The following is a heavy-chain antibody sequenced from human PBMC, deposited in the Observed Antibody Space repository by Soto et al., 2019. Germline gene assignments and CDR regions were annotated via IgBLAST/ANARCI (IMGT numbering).Heavy chain of an antibody. Sequence: QVQLVESGGGVVQPGRSLRLSCAASGFTFSTYGIHWVRQAPGKGLEWVAVISYDGSNTYYADSVKGRFTISRDNSKNTLYLQMNSLRAEDTDVYYCAKDGNVYSSGWYAPSLDYWGQGTLVTVSS. CDR1: GFTFSTYG. D-gene: IGHD6-19*01. J-gene: IGHJ4*02. CDR2: ISYDGSNT. V-gene: IGHV3-30*18. CDR3: AKDGNVYSSGWYAPSLDY.